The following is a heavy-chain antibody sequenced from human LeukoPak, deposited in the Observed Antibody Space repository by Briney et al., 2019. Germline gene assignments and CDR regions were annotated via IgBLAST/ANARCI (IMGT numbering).Heavy chain of an antibody. V-gene: IGHV1-69*04. Sequence: GASVKVSCKASGGTFSSYAISWVRQAPGQGLEWMGRIIPILGIANYAQKLQGRVTMTTDTSTSTAYMELRSLRSDDTAVYYCARLGGWALRTNWFDPWGQGTLVTVSS. J-gene: IGHJ5*02. CDR2: IIPILGIA. CDR3: ARLGGWALRTNWFDP. D-gene: IGHD3-16*01. CDR1: GGTFSSYA.